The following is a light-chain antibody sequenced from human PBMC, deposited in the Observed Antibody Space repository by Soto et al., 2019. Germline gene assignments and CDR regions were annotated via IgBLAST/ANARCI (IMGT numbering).Light chain of an antibody. V-gene: IGLV2-14*01. Sequence: QSVLTQPASVSGSPGQSITISCTGTSSDGGGYKYVSWYQQHPGKAPKLMIYEVSNRPSGVSNRFSGSKSGNTASLTISGLQSEDEANYYCSSYTGNSTYVVFGGGTKLTVL. CDR2: EVS. J-gene: IGLJ2*01. CDR3: SSYTGNSTYVV. CDR1: SSDGGGYKY.